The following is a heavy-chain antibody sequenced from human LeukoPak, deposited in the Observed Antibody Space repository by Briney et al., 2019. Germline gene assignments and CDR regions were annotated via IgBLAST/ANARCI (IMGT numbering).Heavy chain of an antibody. CDR1: GFTFNSYG. CDR2: IRYDGSKS. D-gene: IGHD1-26*01. J-gene: IGHJ3*02. Sequence: GGSLRLSCAASGFTFNSYGMHWVRQAPGEGVEGVAVIRYDGSKSYFADSVKGRFALSRDNSKNTLYLQMSSLRPEDTAVYFCAKDGGSGSYFDFDIWGQGTMVTVSS. V-gene: IGHV3-30*02. CDR3: AKDGGSGSYFDFDI.